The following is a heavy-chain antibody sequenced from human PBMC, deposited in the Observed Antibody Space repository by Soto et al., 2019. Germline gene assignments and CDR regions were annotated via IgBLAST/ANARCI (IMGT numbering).Heavy chain of an antibody. CDR1: GCSISSNIYY. V-gene: IGHV4-39*01. D-gene: IGHD3-22*01. Sequence: SESLSLTYTVSGCSISSNIYYWGWIRQPPGKGLEWIGNIHYSGSTYYDSSLKSRVTISVDTSKNQFSLKLSSVTAADTAMYYYASQHYYDSSGYYVVYWGQGTLVTVS. J-gene: IGHJ4*02. CDR3: ASQHYYDSSGYYVVY. CDR2: IHYSGST.